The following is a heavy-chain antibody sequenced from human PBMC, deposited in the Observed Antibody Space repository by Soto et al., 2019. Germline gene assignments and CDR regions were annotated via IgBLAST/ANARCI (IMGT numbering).Heavy chain of an antibody. V-gene: IGHV1-69*02. D-gene: IGHD6-13*01. J-gene: IGHJ5*02. CDR3: ARGQQPDVNNWFDP. CDR2: IIPILGIA. CDR1: GGTFSSYT. Sequence: QVQLVQSGAEVKKPGSSVKVSCKASGGTFSSYTISWVRQAPGQGLEGMGRIIPILGIANDAQNFQGRVTITADNSTSTAYMELSSLSSEDTAVYYCARGQQPDVNNWFDPGGQGTLVTVSS.